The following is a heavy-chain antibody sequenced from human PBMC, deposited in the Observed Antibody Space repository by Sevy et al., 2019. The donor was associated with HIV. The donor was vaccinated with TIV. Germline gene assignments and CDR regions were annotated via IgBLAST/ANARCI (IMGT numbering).Heavy chain of an antibody. CDR2: IFPGDSET. V-gene: IGHV5-51*01. D-gene: IGHD3-22*01. Sequence: GESLKISCKGHGYSFTSHWIDWVRQMPGKGLDWMGIIFPGDSETRYSPSFQGEVTISADKSISTAFLQWSSLKASDTAIYYCARSRSGYFDSSGYYINWGQRTLVTVSS. CDR3: ARSRSGYFDSSGYYIN. CDR1: GYSFTSHW. J-gene: IGHJ4*02.